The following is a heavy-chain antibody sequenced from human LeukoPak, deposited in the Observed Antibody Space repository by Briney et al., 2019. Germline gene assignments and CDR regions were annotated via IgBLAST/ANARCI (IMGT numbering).Heavy chain of an antibody. D-gene: IGHD3-3*01. Sequence: PGGSLRLSCAASGFTFSSYGMHWVRQAPGKGLEWVAVIWYDGSNKYNADSVKGRFTISRDNSKNTLYLQMNSLRAEDTAVYYCARDPPHYDFWSGYLDRGAFDIWGQGTMVTVSS. V-gene: IGHV3-33*01. CDR1: GFTFSSYG. CDR2: IWYDGSNK. CDR3: ARDPPHYDFWSGYLDRGAFDI. J-gene: IGHJ3*02.